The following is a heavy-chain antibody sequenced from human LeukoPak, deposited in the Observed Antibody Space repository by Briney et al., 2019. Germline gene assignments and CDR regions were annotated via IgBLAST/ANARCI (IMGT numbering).Heavy chain of an antibody. CDR3: AKDEAYDYAPGHY. CDR1: GFTFSSYA. CDR2: ISGSGGNT. Sequence: QPGGSLRLSCAASGFTFSSYAMSWVRPAPREGLEWVSSISGSGGNTYYADSVKGRFTISRDNSKNTLYLQMNSLRAEDTAVYYCAKDEAYDYAPGHYWGQGTLVTVSS. V-gene: IGHV3-23*01. J-gene: IGHJ4*02. D-gene: IGHD3-16*01.